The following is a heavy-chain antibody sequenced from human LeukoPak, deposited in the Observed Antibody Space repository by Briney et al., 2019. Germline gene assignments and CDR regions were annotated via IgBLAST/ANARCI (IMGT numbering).Heavy chain of an antibody. Sequence: ASVKVSCKASGYTFTGYYMHWVRQAPGQGLEWMGWINPNSGGTNYAQKFQGRVTMTRDTSINTAYMDLSRLRSDDTAVYYCARDRERGYLDYWGQGTLVTVSS. CDR1: GYTFTGYY. CDR3: ARDRERGYLDY. CDR2: INPNSGGT. V-gene: IGHV1-2*02. D-gene: IGHD3-16*01. J-gene: IGHJ4*02.